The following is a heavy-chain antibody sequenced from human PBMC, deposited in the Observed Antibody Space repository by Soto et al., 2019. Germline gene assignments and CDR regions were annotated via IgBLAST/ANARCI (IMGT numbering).Heavy chain of an antibody. CDR1: GFSLSSPRMG. CDR3: ARRIYKFYFDN. V-gene: IGHV2-26*01. J-gene: IGHJ4*02. CDR2: IFSNGEQ. Sequence: VSGPTLVNPTETLTLTCTVSGFSLSSPRMGVSWIRQPPGKALEWLAHIFSNGEQSYSTSLKSRLTISRDTPKSRVVLTMTNMDPVDTATYYCARRIYKFYFDNWGQGTLVTVSS. D-gene: IGHD1-1*01.